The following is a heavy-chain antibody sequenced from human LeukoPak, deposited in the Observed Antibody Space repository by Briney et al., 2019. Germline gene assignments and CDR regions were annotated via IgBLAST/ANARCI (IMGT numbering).Heavy chain of an antibody. CDR3: ARDRGTAYDAAGGY. V-gene: IGHV1-8*01. CDR2: MSPNSGST. D-gene: IGHD5-12*01. Sequence: ASVKASCRASGYTFTSYDIFWVRQATGQGLEWMGWMSPNSGSTGSAQKFQGRITMTRDTSISTAYMELSSLRSDDTAVYFCARDRGTAYDAAGGYWGQGTLVTVSS. J-gene: IGHJ4*02. CDR1: GYTFTSYD.